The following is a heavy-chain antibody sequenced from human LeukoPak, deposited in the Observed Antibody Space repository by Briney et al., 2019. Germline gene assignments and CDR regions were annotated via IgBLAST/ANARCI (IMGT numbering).Heavy chain of an antibody. D-gene: IGHD4-17*01. CDR1: GFTFSSYE. CDR2: IRYDGSNK. Sequence: GGSLRLSCAASGFTFSSYEMNWVRQAPGKGLEWVAFIRYDGSNKYYADSVKGRFTISRDNSKNTLYLQMNSLRAEDTAVYYCGYGDYRAPNWFDPWGQGTLVTVSS. V-gene: IGHV3-30*02. J-gene: IGHJ5*02. CDR3: GYGDYRAPNWFDP.